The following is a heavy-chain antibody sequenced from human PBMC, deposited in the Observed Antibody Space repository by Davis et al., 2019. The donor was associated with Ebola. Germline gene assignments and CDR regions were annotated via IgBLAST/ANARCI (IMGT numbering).Heavy chain of an antibody. Sequence: GESLKISCAASGFTFSSYAMHWVRQAPGKGLEWVAVISYDGSNKYYADSVKGRFTISRDNSKNTLYLQMNSLRAEDTAVYYCARDPDSGGAADDYYYYYMDVWGKGTTVTVSS. D-gene: IGHD4-23*01. J-gene: IGHJ6*03. CDR1: GFTFSSYA. V-gene: IGHV3-30-3*01. CDR2: ISYDGSNK. CDR3: ARDPDSGGAADDYYYYYMDV.